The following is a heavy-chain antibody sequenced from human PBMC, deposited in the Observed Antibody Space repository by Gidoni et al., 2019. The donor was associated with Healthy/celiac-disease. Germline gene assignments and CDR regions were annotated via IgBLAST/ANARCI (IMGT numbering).Heavy chain of an antibody. CDR2: ISGSGGST. CDR1: GFTFSSYP. J-gene: IGHJ4*02. Sequence: EVQLLESVGGLVQPGGSLRLSCADSGFTFSSYPLSWVRQAPGKGLEWVSAISGSGGSTYYADSVKGRFTISRDNSKNTLYLQMNSLRAEDTAVYYCAKDLGAGDPDYWGQGTLVTVSS. V-gene: IGHV3-23*01. D-gene: IGHD3-10*01. CDR3: AKDLGAGDPDY.